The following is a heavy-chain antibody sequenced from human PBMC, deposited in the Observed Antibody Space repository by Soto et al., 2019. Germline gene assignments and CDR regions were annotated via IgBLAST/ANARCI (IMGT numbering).Heavy chain of an antibody. D-gene: IGHD2-15*01. CDR2: IIPIFGTA. CDR1: GGTFSSYA. V-gene: IGHV1-69*13. J-gene: IGHJ6*02. CDR3: AREGVAATHYYYYYYGMDV. Sequence: SVKVSCKASGGTFSSYAISWVRQAPGQGLEWMGGIIPIFGTANYAQKFQGRVTITADESTSTAYMELSSLRSEDTAVYYCAREGVAATHYYYYYYGMDVWGQGTTVTVSS.